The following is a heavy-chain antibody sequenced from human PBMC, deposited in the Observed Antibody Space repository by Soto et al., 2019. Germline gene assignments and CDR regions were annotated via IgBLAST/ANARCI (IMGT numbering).Heavy chain of an antibody. D-gene: IGHD3-22*01. V-gene: IGHV3-33*01. J-gene: IGHJ6*03. CDR3: PRVMTMIPVYAEYCMDF. CDR2: ICYDGSNK. CDR1: GFTFSGYG. Sequence: EGSLSLSCAVSGFTFSGYGMHWVRQAPGKGLEWVAVICYDGSNKYYADSVKGRFTLSRDNYKNIMSMLMNILNAEETAVYYCPRVMTMIPVYAEYCMDFWGQGTTVTVSS.